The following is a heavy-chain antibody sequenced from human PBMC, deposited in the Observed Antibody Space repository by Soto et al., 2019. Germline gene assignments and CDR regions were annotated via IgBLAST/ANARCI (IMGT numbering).Heavy chain of an antibody. Sequence: GGSLRLSCAASGFTFSSYAMSWVRQAPGKGLEWVSAISGSGGSTYYADSVKGRFTISRDNSKNTLYLQMNSLRAEDTAVYYCAKEAWSNWNREKIFDYWGQGTLVTVSS. CDR3: AKEAWSNWNREKIFDY. V-gene: IGHV3-23*01. J-gene: IGHJ4*02. CDR1: GFTFSSYA. CDR2: ISGSGGST. D-gene: IGHD1-1*01.